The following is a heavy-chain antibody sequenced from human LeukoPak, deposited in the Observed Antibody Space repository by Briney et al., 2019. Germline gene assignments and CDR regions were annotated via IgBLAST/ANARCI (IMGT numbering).Heavy chain of an antibody. CDR2: ITGSGAGT. Sequence: GGSLRLSCAASGFTFSTYGMSWVRQAPGKGLEWVSGITGSGAGTYYADSVKGRFTISRDNSKYTLHLHMNGLRAEDTAAYYCAKKVLSTRDSLLGPFDYWGQGTLVTVSS. CDR3: AKKVLSTRDSLLGPFDY. CDR1: GFTFSTYG. D-gene: IGHD5/OR15-5a*01. J-gene: IGHJ4*02. V-gene: IGHV3-23*01.